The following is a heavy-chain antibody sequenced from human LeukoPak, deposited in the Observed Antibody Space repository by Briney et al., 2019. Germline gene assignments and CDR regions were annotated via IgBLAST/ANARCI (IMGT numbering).Heavy chain of an antibody. V-gene: IGHV3-21*01. CDR2: ISFGGGHI. CDR3: ARIVLTPPYGMDV. D-gene: IGHD2/OR15-2a*01. Sequence: GGPLRLSCVASRFTFSSYSMTWVRRAPGTGLEWVSSISFGGGHIFYTDSVKGRFTIFRDDSKNSLYLEMNSLRAEDTAVYFCARIVLTPPYGMDVWGQGTTVTVSS. CDR1: RFTFSSYS. J-gene: IGHJ6*02.